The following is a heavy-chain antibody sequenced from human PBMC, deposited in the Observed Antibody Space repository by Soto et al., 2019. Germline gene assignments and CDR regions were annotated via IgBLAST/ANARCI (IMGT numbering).Heavy chain of an antibody. Sequence: QVQLVQSGGEVKRPGASVKVSCKTSGYTFSNEGITWVRQAPGQPLEWLGWISLYSDGTNYAQKFQGRVSMTTVTSTTTAYMELRSLRSDDTAVYYCARVVPGAEAWFGPWGHGTLVTVSS. CDR1: GYTFSNEG. V-gene: IGHV1-18*01. CDR2: ISLYSDGT. CDR3: ARVVPGAEAWFGP. J-gene: IGHJ5*02. D-gene: IGHD2-2*01.